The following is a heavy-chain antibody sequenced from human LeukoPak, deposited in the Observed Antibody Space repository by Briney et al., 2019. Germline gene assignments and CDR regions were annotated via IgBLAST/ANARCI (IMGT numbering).Heavy chain of an antibody. D-gene: IGHD3-10*01. CDR3: AKYHRPGEEPPSYFDY. Sequence: GGSLRLSCAASGFTFSSYAMSWVRQAPGKGLEWVSAISDRGGRTHDADSVKGRFTISRDNSKNTLCLQMNSLGAEDTAVYYCAKYHRPGEEPPSYFDYWGQGTLVTVSS. V-gene: IGHV3-23*01. CDR1: GFTFSSYA. CDR2: ISDRGGRT. J-gene: IGHJ4*02.